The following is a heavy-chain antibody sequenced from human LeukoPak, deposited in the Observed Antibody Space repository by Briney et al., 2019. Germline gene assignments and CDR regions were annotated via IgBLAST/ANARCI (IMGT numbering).Heavy chain of an antibody. V-gene: IGHV4-61*02. CDR1: GGSISSGSYY. Sequence: SENLSLTCTVSGGSISSGSYYWSWIRQSAGKGLEWIGRIYSSGSTNYNPSLKSRVTISVDTSKNQFSLKLTSVTAADTAVYYCAQEGIIVIVPVDITHEGLGTFDIWGQGTMVTVSS. CDR2: IYSSGST. CDR3: AQEGIIVIVPVDITHEGLGTFDI. J-gene: IGHJ3*02. D-gene: IGHD2-2*01.